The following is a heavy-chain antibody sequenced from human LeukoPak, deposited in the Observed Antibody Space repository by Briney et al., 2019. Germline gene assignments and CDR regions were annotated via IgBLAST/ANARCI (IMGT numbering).Heavy chain of an antibody. J-gene: IGHJ4*02. CDR3: ARAGGSGSLYIFNY. D-gene: IGHD3-10*01. Sequence: SETLSLTCTVSGGSIRSGDYYWSWIRQPPGKGLEWIGYTYYSGSTYYNPSLKCRVIISVDTSKNQFSLKLNSMTAADTALYYCARAGGSGSLYIFNYWGQGTLVTVSS. CDR2: TYYSGST. CDR1: GGSIRSGDYY. V-gene: IGHV4-30-4*01.